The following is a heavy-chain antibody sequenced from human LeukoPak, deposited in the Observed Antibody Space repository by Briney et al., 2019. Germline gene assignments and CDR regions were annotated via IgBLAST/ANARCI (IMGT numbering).Heavy chain of an antibody. V-gene: IGHV5-10-1*01. CDR3: ARGQGIQKVYYFDY. D-gene: IGHD5-18*01. J-gene: IGHJ4*02. CDR1: GYTFTNYW. Sequence: GESLKISCQGSGYTFTNYWISWVRQMPGKGLEWMGRIDPSDSYTNYNPSFQGHVTMSADKSISTAYLQWNSLKASDTAMYYCARGQGIQKVYYFDYWGQGTLVTVSS. CDR2: IDPSDSYT.